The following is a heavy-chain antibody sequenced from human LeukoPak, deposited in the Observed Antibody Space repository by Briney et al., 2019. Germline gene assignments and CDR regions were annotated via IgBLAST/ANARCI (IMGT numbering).Heavy chain of an antibody. J-gene: IGHJ5*02. V-gene: IGHV4-30-2*01. D-gene: IGHD1-26*01. CDR3: ARDNSGSIDP. CDR2: IYHSGST. CDR1: GGSISSGGYY. Sequence: PSETLSLTCTVSGGSISSGGYYWSWIRQPPGKGLEWIGYIYHSGSTYYNPSLKSRVTISVDRSKNQFSLKLSSVTAADTAVYYCARDNSGSIDPWGQGTLVTVSS.